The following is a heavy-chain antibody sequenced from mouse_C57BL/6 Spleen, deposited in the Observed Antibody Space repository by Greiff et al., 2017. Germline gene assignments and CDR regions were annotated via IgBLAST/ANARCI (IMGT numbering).Heavy chain of an antibody. Sequence: VQLQQPGAELVRPGSSVKLSCKASGYTFTSYWMHWVKQRPIPGLEWIGNIDPSDSETNYNQQFKDKATLTVDKSSSTAYMQLSSLTCRVSAVYYLARGCDYFNYWGQGTTLTVSS. CDR2: IDPSDSET. CDR1: GYTFTSYW. CDR3: ARGCDYFNY. V-gene: IGHV1-52*01. J-gene: IGHJ2*01.